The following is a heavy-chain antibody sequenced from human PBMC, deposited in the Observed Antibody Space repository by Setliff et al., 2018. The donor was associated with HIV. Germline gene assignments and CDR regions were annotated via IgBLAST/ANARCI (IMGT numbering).Heavy chain of an antibody. CDR2: IDYNEIT. J-gene: IGHJ4*02. CDR3: ASLFRLSGFWISFLPDY. Sequence: SETLSLTCTVSGDSVSRSNYYWAWIRQPPGKGLEWIGSIDYNEITYYNPSLKSRVPLSVETPKNQFSLYLSSVTASDTAVYYCASLFRLSGFWISFLPDYWGQGILVTVSS. D-gene: IGHD3-3*01. CDR1: GDSVSRSNYY. V-gene: IGHV4-39*01.